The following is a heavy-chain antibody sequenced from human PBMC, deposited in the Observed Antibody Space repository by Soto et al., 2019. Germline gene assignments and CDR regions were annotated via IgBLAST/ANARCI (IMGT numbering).Heavy chain of an antibody. V-gene: IGHV4-31*03. J-gene: IGHJ6*02. Sequence: QVQLQESGPGLVKPSQTLSLTCTVSGGSISSGGYYWSWIRQHPGKGLEWIGYIYYSGSTYYNQSLKSRVTISVDTSKNQFSLKLSSVTAADTALYYCARVDVDTAMVRYGMDVWGQGTTVTVSS. CDR2: IYYSGST. CDR1: GGSISSGGYY. D-gene: IGHD5-18*01. CDR3: ARVDVDTAMVRYGMDV.